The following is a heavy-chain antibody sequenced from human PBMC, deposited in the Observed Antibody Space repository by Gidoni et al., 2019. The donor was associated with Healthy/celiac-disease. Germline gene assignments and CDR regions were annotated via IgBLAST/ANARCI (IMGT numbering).Heavy chain of an antibody. CDR1: GVPVSSNY. J-gene: IGHJ4*02. D-gene: IGHD3-22*01. V-gene: IGHV3-66*02. CDR3: ARGVPNEYYYDSSGYFYYFDY. Sequence: EVQLVESGGGLVQPGGSLRLSGVASGVPVSSNYMNWVRQVPGKGLEWVSVIYSGVGAFYADSVKGRFTIVRDNSESTVYLQMNSLRAEDTAVYYCARGVPNEYYYDSSGYFYYFDYWGQGTLVTVSS. CDR2: IYSGVGA.